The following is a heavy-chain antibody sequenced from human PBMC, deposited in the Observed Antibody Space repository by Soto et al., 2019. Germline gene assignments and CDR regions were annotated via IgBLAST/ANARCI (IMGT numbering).Heavy chain of an antibody. CDR1: EVTFASYD. J-gene: IGHJ3*01. CDR3: VKEGTDGNSRGSFDL. Sequence: PGGALRLSCVASEVTFASYDIDWVRQAPGKGLEWVSLITSGGGGANYADSVKGRFTISRDNSKKTLYLQMNSLRAEDTDIYHWVKEGTDGNSRGSFDLLARGTIVTVSS. D-gene: IGHD3-22*01. V-gene: IGHV3-23*01. CDR2: ITSGGGGA.